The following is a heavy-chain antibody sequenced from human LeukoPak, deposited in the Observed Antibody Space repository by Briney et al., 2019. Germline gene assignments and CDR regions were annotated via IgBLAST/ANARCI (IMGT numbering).Heavy chain of an antibody. D-gene: IGHD3-10*01. J-gene: IGHJ4*02. CDR2: IYYSGST. CDR1: GGSISSGDYY. Sequence: PSETLSLTCTVSGGSISSGDYYWSWIRQPPGKGLEWIGYIYYSGSTHYNPSPKSRITISVDTSKNQFSLKLSSVTAADTAVYYCASYYGSGSYPLFTYWGQGTLVTVSS. V-gene: IGHV4-30-4*01. CDR3: ASYYGSGSYPLFTY.